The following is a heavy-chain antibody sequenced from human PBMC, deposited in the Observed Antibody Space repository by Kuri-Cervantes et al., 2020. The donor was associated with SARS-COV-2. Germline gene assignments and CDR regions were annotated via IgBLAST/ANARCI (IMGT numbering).Heavy chain of an antibody. V-gene: IGHV3-23*01. Sequence: GESLKISCAASGFAFISYGLSWVRQAPGKGLEWVSAISGSGTATYYADSVKGRFTVSRDESTNTLYLQMNSLRAEDTGVYYCAKDGYGSGFLPLDYWGQGTLVTVSS. CDR1: GFAFISYG. D-gene: IGHD6-19*01. CDR3: AKDGYGSGFLPLDY. CDR2: ISGSGTAT. J-gene: IGHJ4*02.